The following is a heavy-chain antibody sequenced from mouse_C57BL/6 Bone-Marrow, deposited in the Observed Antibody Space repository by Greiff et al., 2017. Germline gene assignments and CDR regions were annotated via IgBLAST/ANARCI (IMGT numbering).Heavy chain of an antibody. CDR2: IYPGSGST. D-gene: IGHD1-2*01. V-gene: IGHV1-55*01. J-gene: IGHJ1*03. CDR1: GYTFTSYW. Sequence: QVQLKQPGAELVKPGASVKMSCKASGYTFTSYWITWVKQRPGQGLEWIGDIYPGSGSTNYNEKFKSKATLTVDTSSSTAYMQLSSLTSEDSAVYYCARRGSSWDWYFDVWGTGTTVTVSS. CDR3: ARRGSSWDWYFDV.